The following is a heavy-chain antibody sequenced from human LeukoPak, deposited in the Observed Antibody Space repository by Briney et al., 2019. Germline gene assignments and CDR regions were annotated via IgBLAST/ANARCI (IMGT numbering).Heavy chain of an antibody. CDR1: GFTFSSYA. CDR3: AKDPPAGYCTNGVCHDY. D-gene: IGHD2-8*01. V-gene: IGHV3-23*01. Sequence: PGGSLRLSCAASGFTFSSYAMSRVRQAPGKGLEWVSAISGSGGSTYYADSVKGGFTISRDNSKNTLYLQMNSLRAEDTAVYYCAKDPPAGYCTNGVCHDYWGQGTLVTVSS. J-gene: IGHJ4*02. CDR2: ISGSGGST.